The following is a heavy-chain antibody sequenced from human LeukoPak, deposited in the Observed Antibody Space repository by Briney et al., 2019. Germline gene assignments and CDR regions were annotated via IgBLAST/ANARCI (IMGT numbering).Heavy chain of an antibody. Sequence: ASVKVSCKVSGYTLTELSMHWVRQAPGKGLEWMGGFDPEDGETIYAQKFQGRVTMTEDTSTDTAYMELSNLRSEDTAVYYCATSVVGAKRAHFDYWGQGTLVTVSS. CDR1: GYTLTELS. J-gene: IGHJ4*02. CDR3: ATSVVGAKRAHFDY. V-gene: IGHV1-24*01. CDR2: FDPEDGET. D-gene: IGHD1-26*01.